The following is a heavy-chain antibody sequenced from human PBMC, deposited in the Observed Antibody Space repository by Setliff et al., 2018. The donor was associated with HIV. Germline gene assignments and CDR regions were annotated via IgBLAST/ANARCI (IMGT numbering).Heavy chain of an antibody. D-gene: IGHD3-10*01. J-gene: IGHJ6*02. CDR3: ARKLRPGHGMDV. CDR1: EFSSSNYW. Sequence: PGGSLRLSCAASEFSSSNYWMAWVRQAPGKGLEWVGNINQDGSEENYVDSVKGRFTISRDNAKNSLYLQMNSLRAEDTAVYCCARKLRPGHGMDVWGQGTTVTVSS. CDR2: INQDGSEE. V-gene: IGHV3-7*01.